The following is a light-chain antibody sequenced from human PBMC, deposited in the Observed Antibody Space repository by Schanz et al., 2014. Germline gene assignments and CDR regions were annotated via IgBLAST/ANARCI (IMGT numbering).Light chain of an antibody. CDR2: YVT. CDR1: SSDVGGYNY. Sequence: QSALTQPASVSGSPGQSITISCTGTSSDVGGYNYVSWYQQHPGKAPKLMIYYVTKRPSGVPDRFSGSQSGNTASLTISGLQAEDEAYYYCCSYTGSVLFGGGTKLTVL. V-gene: IGLV2-14*01. CDR3: CSYTGSVL. J-gene: IGLJ2*01.